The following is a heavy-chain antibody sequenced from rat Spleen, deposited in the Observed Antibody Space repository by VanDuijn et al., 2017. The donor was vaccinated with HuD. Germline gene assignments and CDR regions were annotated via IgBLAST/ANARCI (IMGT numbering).Heavy chain of an antibody. D-gene: IGHD4-1*01. Sequence: QVQLKESGPGLVQPSQTLSLTCTVSGFSLTSYNVHWVRQPPGKGLEWMGVMWSGGSTDYNSALKSRLSINRDNSKSQVFLKMNSLQTDDTGTYYCARDYPYKTGLDFWGQGIMVTVSS. CDR2: MWSGGST. J-gene: IGHJ2*01. V-gene: IGHV2-45*01. CDR1: GFSLTSYN. CDR3: ARDYPYKTGLDF.